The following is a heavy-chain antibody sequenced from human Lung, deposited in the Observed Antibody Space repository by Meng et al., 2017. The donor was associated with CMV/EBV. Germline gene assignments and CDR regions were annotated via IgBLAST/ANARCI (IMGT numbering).Heavy chain of an antibody. V-gene: IGHV3-9*01. Sequence: GGSLRLXCAASGFTFGDYAMHWVRQAPGKGLEWVSGISWNSGSIGYADSVKGRFTISRDNAKNSLYLQMNSLRAEDTALYYCAKDRGATNRYGMHVWGQGTAVTVSS. J-gene: IGHJ6*02. CDR3: AKDRGATNRYGMHV. CDR2: ISWNSGSI. D-gene: IGHD1-26*01. CDR1: GFTFGDYA.